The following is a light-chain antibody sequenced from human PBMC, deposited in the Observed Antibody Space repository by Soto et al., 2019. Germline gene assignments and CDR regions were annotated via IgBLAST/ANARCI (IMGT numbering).Light chain of an antibody. CDR2: SAS. CDR3: QQYTNWPYT. J-gene: IGKJ2*01. V-gene: IGKV3-15*01. CDR1: QSVGSN. Sequence: EIVMTQSPATLSVSPGERASLSCRASQSVGSNLTWYQQTAGQAPRLLIYSASTWATGIPARFSGSGSGTEFTLTISSLQPEDFAVYSCQQYTNWPYTFGQGTKLEIK.